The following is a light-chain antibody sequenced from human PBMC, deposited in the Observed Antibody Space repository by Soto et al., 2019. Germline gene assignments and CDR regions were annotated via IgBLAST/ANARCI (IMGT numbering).Light chain of an antibody. V-gene: IGKV1-5*03. J-gene: IGKJ1*01. CDR2: KAS. CDR3: QQFYRYPWT. Sequence: DIQMTQSPSTLSASVGDRVTITCRASQSVDTCLAWYQQKPGKAPHLLIYKASSLETGVPSRFSGNGSVTEFTLTISRLQPDDFATYNCQQFYRYPWTFGQGTKVEIK. CDR1: QSVDTC.